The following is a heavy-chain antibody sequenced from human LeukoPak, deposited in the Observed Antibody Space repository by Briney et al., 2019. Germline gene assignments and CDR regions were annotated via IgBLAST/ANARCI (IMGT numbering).Heavy chain of an antibody. D-gene: IGHD3-22*01. CDR3: ARDARWTSSGYPYYGMDV. V-gene: IGHV4-31*03. CDR2: IYYSGGT. Sequence: PSETLSLTCTVSGGSISIGGYYWSWIRQHPGKGLEWIGYIYYSGGTYYNPSLKSRVTISVDTSKNQFSLKLSSVTAADTAVYYCARDARWTSSGYPYYGMDVWGQGTTVTVSS. CDR1: GGSISIGGYY. J-gene: IGHJ6*02.